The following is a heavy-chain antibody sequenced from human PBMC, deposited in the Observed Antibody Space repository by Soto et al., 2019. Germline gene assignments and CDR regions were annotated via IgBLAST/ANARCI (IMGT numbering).Heavy chain of an antibody. D-gene: IGHD2-21*02. CDR1: VGTFSSSG. CDR2: IIPLSGTS. CDR3: ATPRDITGDFDH. J-gene: IGHJ5*02. V-gene: IGHV1-69*01. Sequence: QVQLVPSGAEVRKPGSSVKVSCKASVGTFSSSGINWVRQAPGQGLEWIGGIIPLSGTSSHAQKRQGRVKINADESTGTVNMELGSLTSDDAAVYYCATPRDITGDFDHWGQGTLFTVSS.